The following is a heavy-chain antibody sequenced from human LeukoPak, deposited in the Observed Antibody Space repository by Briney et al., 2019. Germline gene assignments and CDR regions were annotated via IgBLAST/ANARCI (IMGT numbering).Heavy chain of an antibody. CDR1: GFTFSSYA. CDR2: ISGSGGST. J-gene: IGHJ4*02. Sequence: GGSLRLSCAASGFTFSSYAMSWVRQAPGKGLEWVSAISGSGGSTYYADSVKGRFTISRDNSKNTLYLQMNSLSAEDTAVFYCASGRRQWLVLDCWGQGTLVTVSS. V-gene: IGHV3-23*01. D-gene: IGHD6-19*01. CDR3: ASGRRQWLVLDC.